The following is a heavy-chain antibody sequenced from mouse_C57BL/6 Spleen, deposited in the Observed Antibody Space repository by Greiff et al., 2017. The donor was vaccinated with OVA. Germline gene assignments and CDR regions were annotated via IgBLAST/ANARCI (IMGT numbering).Heavy chain of an antibody. CDR3: ARRGGSYYAMDY. J-gene: IGHJ4*01. CDR1: GYTFTSYW. Sequence: VQLQQPGAELVKPGASVKLSCKASGYTFTSYWMHWVKQRPGQGLEWIGMIHPNSGSTNYNEKFKSKATLTVDKSSSTAYMQLSSLTSEDSAVYYCARRGGSYYAMDYWGQGTSVTVSS. V-gene: IGHV1-64*01. CDR2: IHPNSGST.